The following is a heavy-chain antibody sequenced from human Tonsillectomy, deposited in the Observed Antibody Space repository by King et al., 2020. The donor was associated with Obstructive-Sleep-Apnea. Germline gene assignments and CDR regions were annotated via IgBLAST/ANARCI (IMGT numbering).Heavy chain of an antibody. Sequence: QLVQSGGGLIQHGGSLRLSCAASGFTFNNYALSWVRQAPGKGLEWVSAASGSGTSTYYADSVQGRFTISRDNSKNTVYLQMNSLRAEDTALYYCAKDLGTEGFDYWGRGTLVTVSS. CDR1: GFTFNNYA. D-gene: IGHD2-8*02. CDR3: AKDLGTEGFDY. J-gene: IGHJ4*02. CDR2: ASGSGTST. V-gene: IGHV3-23*04.